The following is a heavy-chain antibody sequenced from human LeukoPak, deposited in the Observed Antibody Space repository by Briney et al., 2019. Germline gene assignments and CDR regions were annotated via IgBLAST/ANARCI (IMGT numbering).Heavy chain of an antibody. Sequence: SETLSLTCAVYGGSFSGYYWSWIRQPPGKGLEWIGEINHSGSTNYNPSLKSRVTISVDTSKNQFSLKLSSVTAADTAVHYCARHWIAAAGTSPFDYWGQGTLVTVSS. J-gene: IGHJ4*02. V-gene: IGHV4-34*01. CDR3: ARHWIAAAGTSPFDY. CDR1: GGSFSGYY. D-gene: IGHD6-13*01. CDR2: INHSGST.